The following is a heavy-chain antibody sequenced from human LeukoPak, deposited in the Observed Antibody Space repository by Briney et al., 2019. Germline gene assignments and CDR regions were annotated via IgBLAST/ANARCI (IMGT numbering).Heavy chain of an antibody. D-gene: IGHD6-6*01. CDR2: IYYSGST. J-gene: IGHJ4*02. CDR1: GGSISSSYYY. Sequence: PSETLSLTCTVSGGSISSSYYYWGWIRQPPGKGLEWIGSIYYSGSTYYNPSLKSRVTISVDTSKNQFSLKLSSVTAADTAVYYCATSSSDIDYWGQGTLVTVSS. V-gene: IGHV4-39*01. CDR3: ATSSSDIDY.